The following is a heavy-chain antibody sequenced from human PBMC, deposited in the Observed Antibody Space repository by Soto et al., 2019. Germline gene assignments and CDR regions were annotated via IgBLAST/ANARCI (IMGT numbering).Heavy chain of an antibody. J-gene: IGHJ4*02. V-gene: IGHV3-9*01. Sequence: GGSLRLSCAASGFTFHNYAMHWVRQAPGKGLEWVSGISWNSDTIGYADSVKGRFTISRGNAKNSLYLQMNSLRAEDTALYFCAKVGGLGSYYNYFFAYWGRGTLVTVSS. CDR1: GFTFHNYA. D-gene: IGHD3-10*01. CDR3: AKVGGLGSYYNYFFAY. CDR2: ISWNSDTI.